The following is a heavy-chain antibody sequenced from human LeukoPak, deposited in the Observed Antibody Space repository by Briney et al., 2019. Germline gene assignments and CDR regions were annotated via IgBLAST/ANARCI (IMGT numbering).Heavy chain of an antibody. J-gene: IGHJ4*02. CDR2: IIPIFGTA. V-gene: IGHV1-69*05. D-gene: IGHD1-26*01. Sequence: SVKVSCKASGGTFSSYAISWVRQAPGQGLEWMGGIIPIFGTANYAQKFQGRVTITTDESTGTAYMELSSLRSEDTAVYYCASEPLVGATLYYFDYWGQGTLVTVSS. CDR1: GGTFSSYA. CDR3: ASEPLVGATLYYFDY.